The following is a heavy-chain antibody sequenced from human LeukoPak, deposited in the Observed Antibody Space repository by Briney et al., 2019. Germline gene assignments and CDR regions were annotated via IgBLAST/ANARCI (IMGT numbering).Heavy chain of an antibody. D-gene: IGHD6-13*01. J-gene: IGHJ4*02. CDR2: IYSSGST. CDR1: GGSISGYY. Sequence: PSETLSRTCTVSGGSISGYYWCWIRKPPGKGLEWIGYIYSSGSTNYNPSLKSRVTISVDTSKNQFSLELSSVTAADTAVYYCARQSGRIADWGQGTLVTVSS. CDR3: ARQSGRIAD. V-gene: IGHV4-59*08.